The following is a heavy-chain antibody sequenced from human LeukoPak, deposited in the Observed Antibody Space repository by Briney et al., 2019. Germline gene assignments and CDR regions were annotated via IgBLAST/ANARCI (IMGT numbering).Heavy chain of an antibody. D-gene: IGHD3-22*01. CDR3: ARGKHYYDSRGYYRPMDV. J-gene: IGHJ6*03. V-gene: IGHV4-61*02. CDR2: IYTSGST. Sequence: SETLSLTCTVSGGSISSGSYYWSWIRQPAGKGLEWIGRIYTSGSTNYNPSLKSRVTISVDTSKNQFSLKLSSVTAADTAVYYCARGKHYYDSRGYYRPMDVWGKGTTVTVSS. CDR1: GGSISSGSYY.